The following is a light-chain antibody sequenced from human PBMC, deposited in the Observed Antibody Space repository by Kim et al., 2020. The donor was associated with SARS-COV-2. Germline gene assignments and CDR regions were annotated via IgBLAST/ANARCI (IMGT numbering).Light chain of an antibody. CDR3: QAWDSSTFYVV. J-gene: IGLJ2*01. CDR1: KLGDKY. Sequence: SYELTQPPSVSVSPGQTASITCSGDKLGDKYACWYQQKPGQSPVLVIYKDTKRPSGIPERFSGSNSGNTATLTISGTQAMDEADYYCQAWDSSTFYVVFGGGTQLTVL. CDR2: KDT. V-gene: IGLV3-1*01.